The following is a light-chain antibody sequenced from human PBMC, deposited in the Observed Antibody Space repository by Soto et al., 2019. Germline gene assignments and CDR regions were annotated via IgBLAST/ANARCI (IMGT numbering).Light chain of an antibody. CDR3: CSYASSSSYV. Sequence: QSALTQPASVSGSPGQSITISSSGTTSDVGGYNLVSWYQQHTAKAPKLLIYEGTQRPSGVSSRFSGSKSGNTASLTISGLQAEDEADYYCCSYASSSSYVFGTGTKVTVL. J-gene: IGLJ1*01. CDR1: TSDVGGYNL. CDR2: EGT. V-gene: IGLV2-23*01.